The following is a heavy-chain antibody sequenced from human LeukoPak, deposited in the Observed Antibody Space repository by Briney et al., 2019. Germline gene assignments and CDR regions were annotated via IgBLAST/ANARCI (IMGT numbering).Heavy chain of an antibody. D-gene: IGHD1-26*01. Sequence: TGGPLKIPRKGSGYSFTSLWIGWGRPRPGKGLGRVGIIYPDDSDTRYSPSFQGQVTISADKSISAAYLQWSSLKASDTAMYYCARSVRIVGVYYFDSWGQGTLVTVSS. CDR1: GYSFTSLW. J-gene: IGHJ4*02. CDR3: ARSVRIVGVYYFDS. V-gene: IGHV5-51*01. CDR2: IYPDDSDT.